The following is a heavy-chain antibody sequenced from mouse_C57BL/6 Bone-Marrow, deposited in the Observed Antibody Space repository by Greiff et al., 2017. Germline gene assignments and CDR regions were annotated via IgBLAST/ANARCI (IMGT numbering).Heavy chain of an antibody. Sequence: QVQLQQPGAELVRPGTSVKLSCKASGYTFTSYWMHWVKQRPGQGLEWIGVIDPSDSYTNYNQKFKGKATLTVDTSSSTAYMQLSSLTSEDSAVYYCARDSNLDYGGQGTTLTVSS. D-gene: IGHD2-5*01. CDR1: GYTFTSYW. J-gene: IGHJ2*01. CDR3: ARDSNLDY. CDR2: IDPSDSYT. V-gene: IGHV1-59*01.